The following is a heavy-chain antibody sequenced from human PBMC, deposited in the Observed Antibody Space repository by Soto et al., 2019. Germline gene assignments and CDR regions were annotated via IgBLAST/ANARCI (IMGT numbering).Heavy chain of an antibody. CDR2: IYYSGST. CDR1: GGSISSGGYY. Sequence: LSLTCTVSGGSISSGGYYWSWIRQHPGKGLEWIGYIYYSGSTYYNPSLKSRVTISVDTSKNQFSLKLSSVTAADTAVYYCARFGYSTNIGIDYWGQGTLVTVS. J-gene: IGHJ4*02. D-gene: IGHD3-22*01. CDR3: ARFGYSTNIGIDY. V-gene: IGHV4-31*03.